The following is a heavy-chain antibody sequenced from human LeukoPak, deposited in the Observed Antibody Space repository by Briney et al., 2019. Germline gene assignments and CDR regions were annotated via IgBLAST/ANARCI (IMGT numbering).Heavy chain of an antibody. V-gene: IGHV4-39*01. CDR3: ASLGDRTRAYYPDH. Sequence: SQTLSLTRTVSGGCISISSHYWGWIRQSPGKGLEYIASIDYVGSTYYTPSLMSRVPISVDTSKNQFSLRLSSVTAADTALYYCASLGDRTRAYYPDHWGQGNLVTVSS. CDR1: GGCISISSHY. D-gene: IGHD3-22*01. CDR2: IDYVGST. J-gene: IGHJ5*02.